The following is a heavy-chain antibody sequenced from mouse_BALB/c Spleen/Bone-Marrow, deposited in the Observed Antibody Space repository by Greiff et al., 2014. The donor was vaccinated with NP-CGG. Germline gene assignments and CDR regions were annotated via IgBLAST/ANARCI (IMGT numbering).Heavy chain of an antibody. CDR2: IDPANGNT. CDR3: ANYYYGSHFDY. V-gene: IGHV14-3*02. J-gene: IGHJ2*01. D-gene: IGHD1-1*01. CDR1: GFNIKDTY. Sequence: VQLQQSGAALVKPGASVKLSCTASGFNIKDTYMHWVKQRPEQGLEWIGRIDPANGNTKYDPKFQGKATITADTSSNTAYLQLSSLTSEATAVYYCANYYYGSHFDYWGQGTTLTVSS.